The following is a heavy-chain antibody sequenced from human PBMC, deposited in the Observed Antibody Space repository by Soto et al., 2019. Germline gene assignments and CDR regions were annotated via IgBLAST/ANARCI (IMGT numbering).Heavy chain of an antibody. CDR3: ARALDIVATTRDSYYYYYGMDV. V-gene: IGHV1-69*01. J-gene: IGHJ6*02. D-gene: IGHD5-12*01. Sequence: QVQLVQSGAEVKKPGSSVKVSCKASGGTFSSYAISWVRQAPGQGLEWMGGIIPIFGTANYAQEFQGRVTITADESTSTAYMELSSLRSEDTAVYYCARALDIVATTRDSYYYYYGMDVWGQGTTVTVSS. CDR2: IIPIFGTA. CDR1: GGTFSSYA.